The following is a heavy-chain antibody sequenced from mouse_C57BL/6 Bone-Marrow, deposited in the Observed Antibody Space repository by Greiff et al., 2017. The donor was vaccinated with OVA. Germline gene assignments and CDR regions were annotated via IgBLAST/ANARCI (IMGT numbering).Heavy chain of an antibody. J-gene: IGHJ3*01. CDR1: GFTFSSYG. V-gene: IGHV5-6*01. CDR3: ARHPLRPWFAY. CDR2: ISSGGSYT. Sequence: EVKLVESGGDLVKPGGSLKLSCAASGFTFSSYGMSWVRQTPDKRLEWVATISSGGSYTYYPDSVKGRFTISRDNAKNTLYLQMSSLKSEDTAMYYCARHPLRPWFAYWGQGTLVTVSA. D-gene: IGHD2-12*01.